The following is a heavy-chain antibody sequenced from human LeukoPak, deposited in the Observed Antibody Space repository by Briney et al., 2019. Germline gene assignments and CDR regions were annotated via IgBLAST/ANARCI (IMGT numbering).Heavy chain of an antibody. CDR2: IYHSGST. J-gene: IGHJ5*02. CDR3: ASLPFPP. Sequence: PSQTLSLTCAVSGGSISSGGYSWSWIRQPPGKGLEWIGEIYHSGSTNYNPSLKSRVTISVDKSKNQFSLKLSSVTAADTAVYYCASLPFPPWGQGTLVTVSS. V-gene: IGHV4-30-2*01. CDR1: GGSISSGGYS.